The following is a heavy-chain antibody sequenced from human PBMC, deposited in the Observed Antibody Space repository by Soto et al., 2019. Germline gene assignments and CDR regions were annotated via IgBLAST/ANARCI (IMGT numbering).Heavy chain of an antibody. Sequence: PSETLSLTCAVSGGSISSGGYSWSWIRQPPGKGLEWIGYIYHSGSTYYNPSLKSRVTISVDRSKNQFSLKLSSVTAADTAVYYCARAGTAMVYGWFDPWGQGTLVTVSS. CDR3: ARAGTAMVYGWFDP. CDR2: IYHSGST. V-gene: IGHV4-30-2*01. CDR1: GGSISSGGYS. D-gene: IGHD5-18*01. J-gene: IGHJ5*02.